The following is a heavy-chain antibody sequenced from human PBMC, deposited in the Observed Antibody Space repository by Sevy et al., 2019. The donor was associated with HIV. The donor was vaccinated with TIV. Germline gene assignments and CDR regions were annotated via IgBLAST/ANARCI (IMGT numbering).Heavy chain of an antibody. CDR1: GFSLSTSGVG. J-gene: IGHJ3*02. D-gene: IGHD5-12*01. CDR3: AHRRGYSGYDLMDAFDI. V-gene: IGHV2-5*01. CDR2: IYRNDDK. Sequence: SGPTLVNPTQTLTLTCTFSGFSLSTSGVGVGWIRQPPGKALEWLALIYRNDDKRYSPSLKSRLTITKDTSKNQVVLTMTNMDPVDTATYYCAHRRGYSGYDLMDAFDIWGQGTMVTVSS.